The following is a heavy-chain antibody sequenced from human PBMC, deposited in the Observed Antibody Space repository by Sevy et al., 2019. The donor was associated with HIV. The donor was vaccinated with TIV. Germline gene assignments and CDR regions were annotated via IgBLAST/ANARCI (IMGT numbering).Heavy chain of an antibody. Sequence: ASVKVSCKAAGYSFTNFDINWVRQATGQGLEWMGWMNPNNGNTHYAQEFQGRVTMTRSSSANTAYMELSSLTSEDTAIYYCARARLDYEFWSGSYFSRAPWGYKYYAMDVWGQGTTVTVSS. CDR2: MNPNNGNT. CDR1: GYSFTNFD. CDR3: ARARLDYEFWSGSYFSRAPWGYKYYAMDV. V-gene: IGHV1-8*01. D-gene: IGHD3-3*01. J-gene: IGHJ6*02.